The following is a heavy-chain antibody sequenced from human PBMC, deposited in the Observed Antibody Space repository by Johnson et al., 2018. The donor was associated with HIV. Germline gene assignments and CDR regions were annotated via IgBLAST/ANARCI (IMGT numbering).Heavy chain of an antibody. Sequence: LVQPGGSLRLSCVASGFTFSSYWMHWVRQAPGKGLVWVSRINSDGSSTTYADSVKGRFTISRDNAKNTLFLQMNSLRVEDTAVYYCARVRDGRENAFNIWGQGTMVTVSS. V-gene: IGHV3-74*01. J-gene: IGHJ3*02. CDR2: INSDGSST. D-gene: IGHD1-26*01. CDR1: GFTFSSYW. CDR3: ARVRDGRENAFNI.